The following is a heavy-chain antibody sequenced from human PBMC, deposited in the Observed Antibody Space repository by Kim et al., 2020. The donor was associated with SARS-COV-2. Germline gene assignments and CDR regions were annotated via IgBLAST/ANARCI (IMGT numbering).Heavy chain of an antibody. J-gene: IGHJ6*02. Sequence: VKGRFTIARDNSKSTLYLQMNSLRAEDTAVYYCAKDFQDDYCDYGYNGMDVWGQGTTVTVSS. V-gene: IGHV3-30*02. D-gene: IGHD4-17*01. CDR3: AKDFQDDYCDYGYNGMDV.